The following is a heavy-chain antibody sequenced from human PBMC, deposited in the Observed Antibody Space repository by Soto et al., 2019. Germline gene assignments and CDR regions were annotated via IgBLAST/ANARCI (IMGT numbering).Heavy chain of an antibody. V-gene: IGHV2-5*01. CDR3: AHSPRFIAARSRWFDP. D-gene: IGHD6-6*01. CDR2: IYWNDDK. CDR1: GFSLSTSGVG. Sequence: QITLKESGPTLVKPTQTLTLTCTFSGFSLSTSGVGVGWIRQPPGKALEWLALIYWNDDKRYSPSLKSRLTITKDTSKNQVVLTMTNMDPVDTATYYCAHSPRFIAARSRWFDPWGQGTLVTVSS. J-gene: IGHJ5*02.